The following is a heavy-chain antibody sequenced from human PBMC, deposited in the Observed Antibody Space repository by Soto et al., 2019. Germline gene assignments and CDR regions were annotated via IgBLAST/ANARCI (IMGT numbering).Heavy chain of an antibody. Sequence: EVQLVESGGGLVQPRGSLKLSCAASGFTFSGSAMHWVRQASGKGLEWVGRIRSKANSYATAYAASVKGRFTISRDDSKNTAYLQMNSLKTEDTAVYYCTGGNWFDPWGQGTLVTVSS. D-gene: IGHD1-26*01. CDR1: GFTFSGSA. CDR3: TGGNWFDP. J-gene: IGHJ5*02. V-gene: IGHV3-73*02. CDR2: IRSKANSYAT.